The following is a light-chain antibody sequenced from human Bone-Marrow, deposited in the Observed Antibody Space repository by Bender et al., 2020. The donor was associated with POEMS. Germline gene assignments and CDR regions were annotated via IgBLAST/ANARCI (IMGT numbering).Light chain of an antibody. J-gene: IGLJ2*01. CDR1: SSDVGAYNL. V-gene: IGLV2-14*02. CDR2: EVR. Sequence: QSALTQPASVSGSPGQSITISCTGASSDVGAYNLVSWYQQHPGKAPKLLIYEVRKRPSGVSNRFSGSESGNTASLTISGLQAEDEADYYCSSYTSSSTLDVVFGGGTKLTVL. CDR3: SSYTSSSTLDVV.